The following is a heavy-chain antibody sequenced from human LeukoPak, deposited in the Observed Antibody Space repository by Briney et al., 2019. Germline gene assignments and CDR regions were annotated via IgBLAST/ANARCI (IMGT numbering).Heavy chain of an antibody. CDR3: AREGRIVVVPAAMSGVKPDYYYYYGMDV. D-gene: IGHD2-2*01. V-gene: IGHV3-30-3*01. Sequence: GGSLRLSCAASGFTFSSHAMHWVRQAPGKGLEWVAVISYDGSNKYYADSVKGRFTISRDNSKNTLYLQMNNLRAEDTAVYYCAREGRIVVVPAAMSGVKPDYYYYYGMDVWGQGTTVTVSS. J-gene: IGHJ6*02. CDR2: ISYDGSNK. CDR1: GFTFSSHA.